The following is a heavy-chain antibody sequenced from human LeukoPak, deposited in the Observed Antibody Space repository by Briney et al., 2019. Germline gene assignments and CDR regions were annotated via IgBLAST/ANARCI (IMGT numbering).Heavy chain of an antibody. CDR3: ARGESRIETPSY. J-gene: IGHJ4*02. D-gene: IGHD3-16*02. CDR1: GGSFSGYY. V-gene: IGHV4-34*01. CDR2: INHSGST. Sequence: SETLSLTCAVYGGSFSGYYWSWIRQPPGKGLEWIGEINHSGSTNYNPSLKSRVTISVDTSKNQFSLKLSSVTAADTAVYYCARGESRIETPSYWGQGILVTVSS.